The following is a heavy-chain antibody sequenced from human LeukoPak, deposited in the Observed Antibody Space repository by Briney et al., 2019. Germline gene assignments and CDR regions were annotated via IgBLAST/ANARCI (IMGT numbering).Heavy chain of an antibody. CDR3: ARDRVRGTGTIGY. D-gene: IGHD1-1*01. CDR2: ISYDGSNK. CDR1: GFTFSSYA. J-gene: IGHJ4*02. Sequence: GGSLRLSCAASGFTFSSYAMHWVRQAPGKGLEWVAVISYDGSNKYYADSVKGRFTISRDNSKNTLYLQMNSLRAEDTAAYYCARDRVRGTGTIGYWGQGTLVTVSS. V-gene: IGHV3-30-3*01.